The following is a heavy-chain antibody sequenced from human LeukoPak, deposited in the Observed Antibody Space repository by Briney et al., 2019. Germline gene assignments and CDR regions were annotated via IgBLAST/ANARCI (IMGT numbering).Heavy chain of an antibody. J-gene: IGHJ4*02. CDR1: GFTFSSYG. CDR2: IRYDGSNK. D-gene: IGHD3-22*01. V-gene: IGHV3-30*02. Sequence: QPGGSLRLSCAASGFTFSSYGMHWVRQAPGKGLEWVAFIRYDGSNKYYADSVKGRFTISRDNSKNTLYLQMNSLRAEDTAVYYCATGLDYYDRSGYPYYFDYCGQGTLVTVSS. CDR3: ATGLDYYDRSGYPYYFDY.